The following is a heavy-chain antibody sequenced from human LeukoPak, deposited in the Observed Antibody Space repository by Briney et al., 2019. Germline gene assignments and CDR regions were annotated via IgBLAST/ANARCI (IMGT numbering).Heavy chain of an antibody. Sequence: GASVKVSCKASGYTFTSYGISWVRQAPGQGLEWMGWISAYNGNTNYAQKLQGRVTMTTDTSTSTAYMELRSLRSDDTAVYLRGRDLLPGYYDLWSGYYPDYWGQGTLVTVSS. J-gene: IGHJ4*02. CDR3: GRDLLPGYYDLWSGYYPDY. D-gene: IGHD3-3*01. CDR1: GYTFTSYG. V-gene: IGHV1-18*01. CDR2: ISAYNGNT.